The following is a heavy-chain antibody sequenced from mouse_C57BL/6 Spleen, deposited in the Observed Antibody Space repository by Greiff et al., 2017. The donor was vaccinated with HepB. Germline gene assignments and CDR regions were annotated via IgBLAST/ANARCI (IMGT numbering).Heavy chain of an antibody. CDR3: ARFEYYGSREAMDD. D-gene: IGHD1-1*01. Sequence: QVHVKQSGAELMKPGASVKLSCKATGYTFTGYWIEWVKQRPGHGLEWIGEILPGSGSTNYKKTFKGKATFTADTSSNTAYLQLSSLTTEDSAIYYCARFEYYGSREAMDDWGQGTSVTVSS. J-gene: IGHJ4*01. V-gene: IGHV1-9*01. CDR2: ILPGSGST. CDR1: GYTFTGYW.